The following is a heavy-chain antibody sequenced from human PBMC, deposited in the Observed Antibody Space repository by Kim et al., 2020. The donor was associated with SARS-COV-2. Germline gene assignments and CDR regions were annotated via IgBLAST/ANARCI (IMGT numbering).Heavy chain of an antibody. J-gene: IGHJ4*02. CDR3: AKGVISGFDH. Sequence: GGSLRLSCVASGFTFGTSPMGWVRQAPGKGLEWVSRISWDGTRTFYADSVKGRVTMSSDKSKNMLYLHMNSLRVEDTAVYYCAKGVISGFDHWGQGTQVTVSS. D-gene: IGHD2-21*01. V-gene: IGHV3-23*01. CDR2: ISWDGTRT. CDR1: GFTFGTSP.